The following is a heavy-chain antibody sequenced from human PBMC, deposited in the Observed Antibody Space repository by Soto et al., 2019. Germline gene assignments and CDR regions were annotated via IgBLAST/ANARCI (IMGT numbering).Heavy chain of an antibody. CDR1: GGTFNNFA. J-gene: IGHJ6*02. V-gene: IGHV1-69*01. CDR3: ATATITPVSATLYHYGMDV. Sequence: QVQLVQSGAEVKKPGSSVKVSCQASGGTFNNFAFTWVRQAPGQGLEWLGGIMPVFHTTNIAQTFQDRITVTADDFTTPVYMEMTSLRYDDTAVYYCATATITPVSATLYHYGMDVWGQGNTVTVSS. CDR2: IMPVFHTT. D-gene: IGHD6-25*01.